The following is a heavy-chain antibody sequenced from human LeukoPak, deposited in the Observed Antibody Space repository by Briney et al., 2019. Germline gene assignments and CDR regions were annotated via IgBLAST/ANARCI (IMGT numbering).Heavy chain of an antibody. CDR1: GFTFSSYA. Sequence: GGSLRLSCAASGFTFSSYALHWVRQAPGKGLEWVAVISYDGSNKYYADSVKGRFTISRDNSKNTLYLQMNSLRAEDTAVYYCARGQRITGTGTYDYWGQGTLVTVSS. CDR3: ARGQRITGTGTYDY. J-gene: IGHJ4*02. V-gene: IGHV3-30-3*01. D-gene: IGHD1-7*01. CDR2: ISYDGSNK.